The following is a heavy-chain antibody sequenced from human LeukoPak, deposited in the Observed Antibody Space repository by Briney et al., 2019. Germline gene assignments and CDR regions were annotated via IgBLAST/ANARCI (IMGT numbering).Heavy chain of an antibody. Sequence: VASVKVSCKASGYTFTSYVISWVRPAPGQGVEWMGWISAYNGNTNYAQKLQGRVTITADESTSTAYMELSSLRSEDTAVYYCASSVYDSSGYYPVGYWGQGTLVTVSS. J-gene: IGHJ4*02. D-gene: IGHD3-22*01. V-gene: IGHV1-18*01. CDR3: ASSVYDSSGYYPVGY. CDR2: ISAYNGNT. CDR1: GYTFTSYV.